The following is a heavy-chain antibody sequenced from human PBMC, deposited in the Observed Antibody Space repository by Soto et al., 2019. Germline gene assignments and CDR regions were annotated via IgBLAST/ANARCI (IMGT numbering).Heavy chain of an antibody. Sequence: PSETLSLTCAVSGYSISSGYYWGWIRQPPGKGMEWIGSIYHSGSTYYNPSLKSRVTISVDTSKNQFSLKLSSVTAADTAVYYCARAPTMITFGGFLFDYWGQGTLVTVSS. J-gene: IGHJ4*02. CDR3: ARAPTMITFGGFLFDY. D-gene: IGHD3-16*01. CDR1: GYSISSGYY. CDR2: IYHSGST. V-gene: IGHV4-38-2*01.